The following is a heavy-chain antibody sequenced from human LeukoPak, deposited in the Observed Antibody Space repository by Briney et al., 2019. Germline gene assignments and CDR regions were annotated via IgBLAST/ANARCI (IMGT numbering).Heavy chain of an antibody. J-gene: IGHJ4*02. CDR3: ARASVCSGSYSFDY. V-gene: IGHV1-3*01. D-gene: IGHD1-26*01. CDR1: GYTFTSYA. CDR2: IDAGNGNT. Sequence: ASVKVSCKASGYTFTSYAMHWVRQAPGQRLEWMGWIDAGNGNTKYSQKFQGRVTITRDTSASTAYMELSSLRSEDTAVYYCARASVCSGSYSFDYWGQGTLVTVSS.